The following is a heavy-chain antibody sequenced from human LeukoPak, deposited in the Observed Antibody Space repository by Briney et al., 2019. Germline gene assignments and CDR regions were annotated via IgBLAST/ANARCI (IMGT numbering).Heavy chain of an antibody. Sequence: GESLKISCKGSGYSFTSYGISWVRQAPGQGLEWMGWISAYNGNTNYAQKLQGRVTMTTDTSTSTAYMELRSLRSDDTAVYYCARDGGSWYSPYYYGMDVWGQGTTVTVSS. CDR2: ISAYNGNT. D-gene: IGHD6-13*01. J-gene: IGHJ6*02. CDR3: ARDGGSWYSPYYYGMDV. V-gene: IGHV1-18*01. CDR1: GYSFTSYG.